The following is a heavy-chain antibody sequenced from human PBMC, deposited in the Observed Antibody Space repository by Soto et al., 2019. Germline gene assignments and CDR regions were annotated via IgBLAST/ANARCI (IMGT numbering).Heavy chain of an antibody. D-gene: IGHD3-3*01. CDR1: GGSISSYY. V-gene: IGHV4-59*08. CDR3: ARLNGVLRFLEWLSTDAFDI. Sequence: SETLSLTCTVSGGSISSYYWSWIRQPPGKGLEWIGYIYYSGSTNYNPSLKSRVTISVDTSKNQFSLKLSSVTAADTAVYYCARLNGVLRFLEWLSTDAFDIWGQGTMVTVSS. J-gene: IGHJ3*02. CDR2: IYYSGST.